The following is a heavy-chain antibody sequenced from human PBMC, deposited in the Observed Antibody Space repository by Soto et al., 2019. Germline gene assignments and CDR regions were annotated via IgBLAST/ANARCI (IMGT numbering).Heavy chain of an antibody. J-gene: IGHJ4*02. CDR2: ISYDGSEK. CDR3: AKSPNFYCSCPNCYKYYFDH. D-gene: IGHD2-2*02. CDR1: GFTFNTYG. V-gene: IGHV3-30*18. Sequence: GGSLRLSCAASGFTFNTYGMHWVRQAPGKGLEWVAVISYDGSEKYYVDSVKGRFTISKDNSKNTLYLQMNSLRPEDTAVYYCAKSPNFYCSCPNCYKYYFDHWGQGTRVTVS.